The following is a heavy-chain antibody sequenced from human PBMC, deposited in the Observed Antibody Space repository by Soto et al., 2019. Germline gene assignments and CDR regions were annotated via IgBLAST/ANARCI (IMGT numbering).Heavy chain of an antibody. Sequence: SGPTLVNPTQTLTLACTFSGFSLSTSGVGVGWIRQPPGKALEWLALIYWDDDKRYSPSLKSRLTITKDTSKNQVVLTMTNMDPVDTATYYCAHTTSIAAAGTNWFDPWGQGTLVTVSS. CDR2: IYWDDDK. CDR3: AHTTSIAAAGTNWFDP. CDR1: GFSLSTSGVG. D-gene: IGHD6-13*01. J-gene: IGHJ5*02. V-gene: IGHV2-5*02.